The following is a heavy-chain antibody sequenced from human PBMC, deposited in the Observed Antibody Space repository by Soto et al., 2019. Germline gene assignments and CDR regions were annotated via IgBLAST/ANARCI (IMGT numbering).Heavy chain of an antibody. D-gene: IGHD4-17*01. V-gene: IGHV3-11*05. CDR1: GFTFSDYY. Sequence: QVQLVESGGGLVKPGGSLRLSCAASGFTFSDYYMRWIRQAPGKGLEWVSYISSSSSYTNYADSVKGRFTISRDNAKNSRYLQMNSLRAEDTAVYYCARGLATVTTGWYFDLWGRGTLVTVSS. J-gene: IGHJ2*01. CDR3: ARGLATVTTGWYFDL. CDR2: ISSSSSYT.